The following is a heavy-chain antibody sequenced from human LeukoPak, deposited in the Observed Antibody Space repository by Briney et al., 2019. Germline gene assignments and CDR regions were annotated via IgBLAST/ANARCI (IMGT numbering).Heavy chain of an antibody. J-gene: IGHJ4*02. Sequence: GGSLRLSCAASGFTFSSYEMNWVRQAPGKGLEWVPYISSSGSTIYYADSVKGRFTISRDNSKNTLYLQMNSLRAEDTAVYYCAKDPLAYCGGDCYSDFDYWGQGTLVTVSS. CDR1: GFTFSSYE. V-gene: IGHV3-48*03. D-gene: IGHD2-21*02. CDR3: AKDPLAYCGGDCYSDFDY. CDR2: ISSSGSTI.